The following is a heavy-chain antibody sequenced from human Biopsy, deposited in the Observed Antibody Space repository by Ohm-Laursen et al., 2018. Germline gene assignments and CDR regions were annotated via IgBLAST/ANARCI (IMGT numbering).Heavy chain of an antibody. CDR3: ARMDCSGGSCHYYSYGMDV. V-gene: IGHV4-4*09. CDR2: IHHSGST. CDR1: GVSITAYY. Sequence: SETLSLTCTVSGVSITAYYWSWIRQPPGKGLECIGNIHHSGSTNYNPSLKSRLTISVDTSKNQFSLKLSSVTAADTAVYYCARMDCSGGSCHYYSYGMDVWGQGTTVIVSS. J-gene: IGHJ6*02. D-gene: IGHD2-15*01.